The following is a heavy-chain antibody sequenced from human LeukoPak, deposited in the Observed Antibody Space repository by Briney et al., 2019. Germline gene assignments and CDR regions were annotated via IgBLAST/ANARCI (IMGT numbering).Heavy chain of an antibody. V-gene: IGHV1-2*02. J-gene: IGHJ6*03. CDR2: INPNSGGT. Sequence: ASVKVFCKASGYTFTGYYMHWVRQAPGQGLEWMGWINPNSGGTNYAQKFQGRVTMTRDTSTSTAYMELSRLRSDDTAVYYCARARRTGTTYYYYMDVWGKGTTVTVSS. CDR1: GYTFTGYY. D-gene: IGHD1-7*01. CDR3: ARARRTGTTYYYYMDV.